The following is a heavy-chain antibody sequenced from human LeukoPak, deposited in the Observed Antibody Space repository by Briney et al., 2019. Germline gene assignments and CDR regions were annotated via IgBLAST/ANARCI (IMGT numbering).Heavy chain of an antibody. D-gene: IGHD6-13*01. J-gene: IGHJ4*02. CDR1: GFTFSSYW. CDR3: ARTGTSLPEIAAAGPVEYYFDY. V-gene: IGHV3-7*01. CDR2: IKQDGSEK. Sequence: PGGSLRLSCAASGFTFSSYWMSWVRQAPGKGLEWVANIKQDGSEKYYVDSVKGRFTISRDNAKNSLYLQMNSLRAEDTAVYYCARTGTSLPEIAAAGPVEYYFDYWGQGTLVTVSS.